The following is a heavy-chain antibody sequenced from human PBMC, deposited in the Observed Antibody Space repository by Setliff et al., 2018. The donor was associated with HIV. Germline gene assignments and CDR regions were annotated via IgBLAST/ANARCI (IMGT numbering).Heavy chain of an antibody. V-gene: IGHV4-59*01. J-gene: IGHJ6*03. Sequence: SETLSLTCTVSGDSISSYYWSWIRQPPGKGLEWIGYIYYSGSTNYNPSLKSRVTISVDTSKNQFSLKLSSVTAADTAVYYCARGDGTKYYYYYYMDVWGKGTTVTVYS. CDR3: ARGDGTKYYYYYYMDV. CDR2: IYYSGST. D-gene: IGHD1-7*01. CDR1: GDSISSYY.